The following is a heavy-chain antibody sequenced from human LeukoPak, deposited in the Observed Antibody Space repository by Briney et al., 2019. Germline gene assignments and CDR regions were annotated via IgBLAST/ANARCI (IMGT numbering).Heavy chain of an antibody. V-gene: IGHV3-7*01. J-gene: IGHJ4*02. CDR3: ARDIGDFWSGYYDYYFDY. CDR2: IKQDGSEK. CDR1: GFTFSSYW. Sequence: PGGSLRLSCAASGFTFSSYWMSWVRQAPGKGLEWVANIKQDGSEKYYVDSVKGRFTISRDNAKNSLYLQMNSLRAEDTAVYYCARDIGDFWSGYYDYYFDYWGQGTLVTVSS. D-gene: IGHD3-3*01.